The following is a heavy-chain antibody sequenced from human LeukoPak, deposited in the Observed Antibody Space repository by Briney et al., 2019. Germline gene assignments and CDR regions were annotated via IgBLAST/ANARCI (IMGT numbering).Heavy chain of an antibody. V-gene: IGHV3-23*01. Sequence: GGSLRLSCAGSGFTFSNYAMSWVRQAPGKGLEWVSSIVSSGGNTFYADSVKGRFTISRDNSKNTLYLQMNSLRAEDTAVYYCARPPSYSGSYGGDYWGQGTLVTVSS. CDR3: ARPPSYSGSYGGDY. CDR2: IVSSGGNT. D-gene: IGHD1-26*01. CDR1: GFTFSNYA. J-gene: IGHJ4*02.